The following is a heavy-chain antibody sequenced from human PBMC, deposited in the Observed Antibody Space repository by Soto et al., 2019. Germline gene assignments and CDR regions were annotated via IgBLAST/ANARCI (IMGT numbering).Heavy chain of an antibody. D-gene: IGHD3-10*01. V-gene: IGHV4-39*01. CDR3: VRRPQQHSGSYYPFDY. CDR2: IYYSGST. Sequence: QLQLQESGPGLVKPSETLSLTCTVSGGSISSSSYYWGWIRQPPGKGLEWIGSIYYSGSTYYNPSLKSRVSISVDTSKNQFSLKLSSVTAADTAVYYCVRRPQQHSGSYYPFDYWGQGTLVTVSS. CDR1: GGSISSSSYY. J-gene: IGHJ4*02.